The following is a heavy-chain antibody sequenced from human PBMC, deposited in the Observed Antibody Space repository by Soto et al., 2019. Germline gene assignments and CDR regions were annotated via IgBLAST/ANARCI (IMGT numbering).Heavy chain of an antibody. CDR2: INPSGGST. J-gene: IGHJ4*02. V-gene: IGHV1-46*01. CDR1: GYTFTSCY. D-gene: IGHD2-8*01. Sequence: AAVKVSCKASGYTFTSCYMHWVRQAPGQGLEWMGIINPSGGSTSYAQKFQGRVTMTRDTSTSTVYMELSSLRSEDTAVYYCARGGGRYCTXGVCYTSLPPVASHFDYWGQGTLVTVSS. CDR3: ARGGGRYCTXGVCYTSLPPVASHFDY.